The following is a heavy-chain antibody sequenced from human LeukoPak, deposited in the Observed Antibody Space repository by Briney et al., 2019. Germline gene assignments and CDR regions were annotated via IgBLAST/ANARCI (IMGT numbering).Heavy chain of an antibody. CDR2: INSDGSST. Sequence: GGSLRLSCAASGFTFSSYWMHWVRQAPGKGLVWVSRINSDGSSTSYADSVKGRFTISRDNAKNTLYLQMNSLRAEDTAVYYCARAALPTYYYYYGMDVWGQGTTVTVSS. V-gene: IGHV3-74*01. CDR3: ARAALPTYYYYYGMDV. CDR1: GFTFSSYW. J-gene: IGHJ6*02.